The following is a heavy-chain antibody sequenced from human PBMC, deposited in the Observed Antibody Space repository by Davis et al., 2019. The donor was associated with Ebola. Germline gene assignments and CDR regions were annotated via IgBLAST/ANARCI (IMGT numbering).Heavy chain of an antibody. CDR3: ARAQFPTTSDH. J-gene: IGHJ4*02. CDR2: INPHNGNT. D-gene: IGHD1-1*01. Sequence: AASVKVSCKASGYTFTSYGITWVRHAPGQRLEWTGWINPHNGNTNYAQNVQGRVTMTTDTSTSTAYMEVGSLRSDDTAVYYCARAQFPTTSDHWGQGTLVTVSS. CDR1: GYTFTSYG. V-gene: IGHV1-18*04.